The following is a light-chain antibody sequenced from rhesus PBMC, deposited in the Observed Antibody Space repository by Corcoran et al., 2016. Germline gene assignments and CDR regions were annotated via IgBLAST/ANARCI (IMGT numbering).Light chain of an antibody. CDR2: RAS. J-gene: IGKJ2*01. CDR3: QQHDNSPYS. CDR1: QGISNW. Sequence: DIQMTQSPSSLSASVGDRVTITCRASQGISNWLAWYQQKPGKAPKLLIYRASNLETGVPSRFSGSGSGTDLTLTISSRQPEDIGTYYCQQHDNSPYSFGQGTKVEIK. V-gene: IGKV1-69*01.